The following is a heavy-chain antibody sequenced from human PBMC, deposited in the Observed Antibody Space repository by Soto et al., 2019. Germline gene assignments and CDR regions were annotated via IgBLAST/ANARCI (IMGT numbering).Heavy chain of an antibody. Sequence: EVQLLESGGGLVQPGGSLRLSCAASGFTFSSYAMSWVRQAPGKGLEWVSAISGSGGSTYYADSVKGRFTISRDNSKNTLYLQMNSLRAEDTAVYYCAIDIGYSGSYNNYFDYWGQGTLVTVSS. V-gene: IGHV3-23*01. D-gene: IGHD1-26*01. CDR2: ISGSGGST. J-gene: IGHJ4*02. CDR1: GFTFSSYA. CDR3: AIDIGYSGSYNNYFDY.